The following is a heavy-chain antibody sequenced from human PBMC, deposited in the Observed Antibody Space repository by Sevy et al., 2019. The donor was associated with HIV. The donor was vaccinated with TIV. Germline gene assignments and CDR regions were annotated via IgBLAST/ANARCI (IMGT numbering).Heavy chain of an antibody. D-gene: IGHD6-19*01. J-gene: IGHJ4*02. CDR3: AKEWTQLSDWYGELDY. Sequence: GGSLRLSCAASGFTFSNYAMSWVRQAPGRGLEWVSSIRISGGNTYYADSVKGRFTISRDNSKNTLYLQMNSLRAEDTAVYYCAKEWTQLSDWYGELDYWGQGSLVTVSS. CDR2: IRISGGNT. V-gene: IGHV3-23*01. CDR1: GFTFSNYA.